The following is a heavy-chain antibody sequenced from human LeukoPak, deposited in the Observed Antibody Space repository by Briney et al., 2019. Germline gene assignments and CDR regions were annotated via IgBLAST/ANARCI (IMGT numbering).Heavy chain of an antibody. J-gene: IGHJ4*02. D-gene: IGHD1-26*01. V-gene: IGHV1-2*02. CDR1: GYSLTDYY. Sequence: GAPVKVSCKASGYSLTDYYMHWVRQAPGQGLEWMGWINPNSGDTNYAQKFQGRVTMTRDTSISTAYMELSRLTSDDTAVYYCARDWRGSYFPDFWGQGTLVTVSS. CDR3: ARDWRGSYFPDF. CDR2: INPNSGDT.